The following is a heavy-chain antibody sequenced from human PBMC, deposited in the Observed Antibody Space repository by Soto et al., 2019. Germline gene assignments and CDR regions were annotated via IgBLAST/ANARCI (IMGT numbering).Heavy chain of an antibody. D-gene: IGHD3-3*01. Sequence: QVQLQEWGAGLLKPSETLSLTCAVYGGSLSGYYWNWIRQSPGKGLEWIGEINHSGSTNYNPSLKSRVTISGDTSKNQFSLKLNSVTAADTAVYHCARCPQRITIFGVAGSDYYFDLWGRGTLVTVSS. V-gene: IGHV4-34*01. J-gene: IGHJ2*01. CDR2: INHSGST. CDR3: ARCPQRITIFGVAGSDYYFDL. CDR1: GGSLSGYY.